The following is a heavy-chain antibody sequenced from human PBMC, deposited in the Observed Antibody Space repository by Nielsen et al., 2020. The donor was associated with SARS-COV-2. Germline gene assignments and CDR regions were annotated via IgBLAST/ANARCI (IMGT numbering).Heavy chain of an antibody. CDR2: ISSSSSTI. Sequence: WIRQPPGKGLEWVSYISSSSSTIYYADSVKGRFTISRDNAKNSLYLQMNSLRAEDTAVYYCAKDGAVLRYFDWLYGGYGMDVWGQGTTVTVSS. J-gene: IGHJ6*02. D-gene: IGHD3-9*01. V-gene: IGHV3-48*01. CDR3: AKDGAVLRYFDWLYGGYGMDV.